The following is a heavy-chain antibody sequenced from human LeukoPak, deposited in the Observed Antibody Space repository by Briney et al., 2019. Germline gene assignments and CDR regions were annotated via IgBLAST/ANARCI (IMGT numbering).Heavy chain of an antibody. J-gene: IGHJ4*02. D-gene: IGHD3-22*01. Sequence: GGSLRLSCAASGFSFSNAWMSWVRQAPGKGLEWVAVISYDGSNKYYADSVKGRFTISRDNSKNTLYLQMNSLRAEDTAVYYCARDQGYYDSSGPGGWGQGTLVTVSS. CDR3: ARDQGYYDSSGPGG. V-gene: IGHV3-30-3*01. CDR1: GFSFSNAW. CDR2: ISYDGSNK.